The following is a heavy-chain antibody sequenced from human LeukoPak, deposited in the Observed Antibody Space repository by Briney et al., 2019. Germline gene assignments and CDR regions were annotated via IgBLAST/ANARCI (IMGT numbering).Heavy chain of an antibody. D-gene: IGHD6-13*01. CDR2: ISSGGSTI. V-gene: IGHV3-11*01. CDR3: AKDMGEAAAGTSFDY. Sequence: GGSLRLSCAVSGFTFSDYYMNWIRQAPGKGLEWVSYISSGGSTISHADSVKGRFTISRDNAKNSLYLQMNSLRAEDTALHYCAKDMGEAAAGTSFDYWGQGTLVTVSS. CDR1: GFTFSDYY. J-gene: IGHJ4*02.